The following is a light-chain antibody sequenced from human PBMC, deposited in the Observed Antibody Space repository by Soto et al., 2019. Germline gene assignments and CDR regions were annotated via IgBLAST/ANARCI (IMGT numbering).Light chain of an antibody. CDR1: QSISWW. CDR3: QQYNTYWT. CDR2: KAS. Sequence: DIQMTQSPSTLSASVGDRVNITCRASQSISWWVAWYQQKPGKAPKLLIYKASSLESGVPSRFSGSGSGTEFTLTISSLQPDDVATYYCQQYNTYWTFGQGTKVDIK. V-gene: IGKV1-5*03. J-gene: IGKJ1*01.